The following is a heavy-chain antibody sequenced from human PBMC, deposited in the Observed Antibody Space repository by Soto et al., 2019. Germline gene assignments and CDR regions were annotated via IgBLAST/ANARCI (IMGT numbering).Heavy chain of an antibody. D-gene: IGHD3-3*01. CDR2: IYWDDDK. V-gene: IGHV2-5*02. CDR1: GFSLTTSGVG. Sequence: QITLKESGPTVVNPTETLTLTCTFSGFSLTTSGVGVGWVRQSPGKAPEWLVLIYWDDDKRYSTSLKSRLTITKDTSKNQVVLTMANVDPADTATYYCAHRVLRTVFGLVTTTAIYFDFWGQGTPVVVSS. CDR3: AHRVLRTVFGLVTTTAIYFDF. J-gene: IGHJ4*02.